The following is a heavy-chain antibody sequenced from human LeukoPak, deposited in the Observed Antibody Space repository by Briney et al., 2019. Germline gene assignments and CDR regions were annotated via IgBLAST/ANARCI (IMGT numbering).Heavy chain of an antibody. Sequence: GGSLRLSCAASGFTFSSYSMNWVRQAPGEGLEWVSSISSSSSYIYYADSVKGRFTISRDNAKNSLYLQMNSLRGEDSAVYFCARALWGYNLIDYYYYYMDVWGKGTTVTVSS. J-gene: IGHJ6*03. V-gene: IGHV3-21*01. CDR3: ARALWGYNLIDYYYYYMDV. D-gene: IGHD5-24*01. CDR2: ISSSSSYI. CDR1: GFTFSSYS.